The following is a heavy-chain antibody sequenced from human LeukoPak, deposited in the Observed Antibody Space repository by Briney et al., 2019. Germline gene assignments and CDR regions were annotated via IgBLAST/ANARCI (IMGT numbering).Heavy chain of an antibody. J-gene: IGHJ6*02. CDR1: GYTLTSYY. CDR2: INPTGGST. V-gene: IGHV1-46*01. Sequence: GASVKVSCKASGYTLTSYYMHWVRQAPGQGLEWMGMINPTGGSTSYAQKFQGRVTMTRDTSTSTVYMKLSSLRSEHTTVYYWTRSQYYGRDVWGQGTTVTVSS. CDR3: TRSQYYGRDV.